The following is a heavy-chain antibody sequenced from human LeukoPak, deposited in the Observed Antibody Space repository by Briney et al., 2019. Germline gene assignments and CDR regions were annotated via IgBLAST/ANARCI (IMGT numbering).Heavy chain of an antibody. CDR2: ISAYNGNT. V-gene: IGHV1-18*01. CDR1: GYTFTSYG. Sequence: GASVKVSCKASGYTFTSYGISWVRQAPGQGLEWMGWISAYNGNTNYAQKLQGRVTMTTDTSTSTAYMELRSLRSDDTAVYYCARAPPYYDFWSGYFFQFGYWGQGTLVTVSS. CDR3: ARAPPYYDFWSGYFFQFGY. J-gene: IGHJ4*02. D-gene: IGHD3-3*01.